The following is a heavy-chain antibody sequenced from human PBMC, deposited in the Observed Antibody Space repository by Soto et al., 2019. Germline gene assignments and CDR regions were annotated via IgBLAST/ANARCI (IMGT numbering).Heavy chain of an antibody. CDR3: ARGPAAMFDYYYYGMDV. V-gene: IGHV4-30-4*01. CDR1: GGSISSGDYY. CDR2: IYYSGST. Sequence: SETLSLTCTVSGGSISSGDYYWSWIRQPPGKGLEWIGYIYYSGSTYYNPSLKSRVTISVDTSKNQFSLKLSSVTAADTAVYYCARGPAAMFDYYYYGMDVWGQGTTVTSP. D-gene: IGHD2-2*01. J-gene: IGHJ6*02.